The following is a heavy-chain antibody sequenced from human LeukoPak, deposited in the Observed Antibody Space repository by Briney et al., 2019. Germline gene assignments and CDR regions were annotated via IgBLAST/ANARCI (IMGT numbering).Heavy chain of an antibody. CDR3: ARDRYFYDILTGYYVPSYYYYGMDV. D-gene: IGHD3-9*01. CDR2: IIPIFGTA. J-gene: IGHJ6*02. CDR1: GGTFSSYA. Sequence: SVEVSCKASGGTFSSYAISWVRQAPGQGLEWMGGIIPIFGTANYAQKFQGRVTITADESTSTAYMELSSLRSEDTAVYYCARDRYFYDILTGYYVPSYYYYGMDVWGQGTTVTVSS. V-gene: IGHV1-69*13.